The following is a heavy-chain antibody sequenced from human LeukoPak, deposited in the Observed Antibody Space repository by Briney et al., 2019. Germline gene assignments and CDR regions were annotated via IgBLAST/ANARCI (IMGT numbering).Heavy chain of an antibody. CDR3: ARDSAPITMVVEVPAGFDY. Sequence: GGSLRLSCEASGFTFRTSSMNWVRQAPGRGLEWVSYINSRSDTIYYADSVKGRFTISRDNAKNSLYLQMNSLRDDDTTMYYCARDSAPITMVVEVPAGFDYWGQGTQVTVSS. J-gene: IGHJ4*02. CDR2: INSRSDTI. CDR1: GFTFRTSS. V-gene: IGHV3-48*02. D-gene: IGHD3-22*01.